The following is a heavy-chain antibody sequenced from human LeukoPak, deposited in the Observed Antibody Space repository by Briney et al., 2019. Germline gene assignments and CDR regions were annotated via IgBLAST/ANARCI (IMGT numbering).Heavy chain of an antibody. CDR3: ARGRSLISSSWYDFDY. V-gene: IGHV1-46*01. Sequence: GASVKVSCKASGYTLTSYYLHWVRQAPGQGLEWMAIINPSGGSTSHAQKFQGRVTMTRDTSTSTVYMELSSLRSEDTAVYYCARGRSLISSSWYDFDYWGQGTLVTVSS. D-gene: IGHD6-13*01. CDR1: GYTLTSYY. J-gene: IGHJ4*02. CDR2: INPSGGST.